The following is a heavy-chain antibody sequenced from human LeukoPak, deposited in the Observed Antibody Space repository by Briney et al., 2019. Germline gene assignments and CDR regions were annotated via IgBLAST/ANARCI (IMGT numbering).Heavy chain of an antibody. CDR1: GFTFSSYA. D-gene: IGHD5-24*01. CDR2: ISYDGSNG. J-gene: IGHJ4*02. Sequence: TGTSLRLSCAASGFTFSSYAMHWVRQAPGKGLEWVAVISYDGSNGYYADSVKGRFTISRDNSKNTLYLQMNSLRAEDTAVYYCAKGEAGLQFEFVDYWGQGTLVTVSS. V-gene: IGHV3-30-3*01. CDR3: AKGEAGLQFEFVDY.